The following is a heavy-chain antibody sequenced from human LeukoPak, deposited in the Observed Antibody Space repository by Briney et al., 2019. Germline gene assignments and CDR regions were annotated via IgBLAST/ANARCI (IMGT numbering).Heavy chain of an antibody. CDR3: ARGSFGTHWYFDL. V-gene: IGHV3-23*01. Sequence: PGGSLRLSCAASGFTFSSYAMSWVRQAPGKGLEWVSAISGSGGSTYYADSVKGRFTISRDNSKNTLYLQMNSLRAEDTAVYYCARGSFGTHWYFDLWGRGTLVTVSS. J-gene: IGHJ2*01. CDR1: GFTFSSYA. CDR2: ISGSGGST. D-gene: IGHD3-10*01.